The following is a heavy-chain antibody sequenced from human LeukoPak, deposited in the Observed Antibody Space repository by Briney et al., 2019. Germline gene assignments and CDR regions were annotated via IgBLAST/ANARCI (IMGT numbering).Heavy chain of an antibody. CDR2: FGPEDGET. D-gene: IGHD6-19*01. V-gene: IGHV1-24*01. CDR1: GYTLTELS. J-gene: IGHJ4*02. CDR3: ATEVDGTVGFFHY. Sequence: ASVKVSCKVSGYTLTELSMHWVRQAPGKGLEWMGGFGPEDGETNYPQKFQGGVTMTEDTSTDTAYMELSGLRSEDTAVYDCATEVDGTVGFFHYWGQGTRVSVSS.